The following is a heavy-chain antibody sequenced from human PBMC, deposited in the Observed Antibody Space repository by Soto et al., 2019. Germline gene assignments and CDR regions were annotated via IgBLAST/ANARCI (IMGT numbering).Heavy chain of an antibody. J-gene: IGHJ6*02. Sequence: ASVKVSCKASGYTFTSYGISWVRQAPGQGLEWMGWISAYNGNTNYAQKLQGRVTMTTDTSTSTAYMELRSLRSDDTAVYYCARDGGDSSGYYFYYYYGMDVWGQGTTVTVSS. CDR2: ISAYNGNT. D-gene: IGHD3-22*01. V-gene: IGHV1-18*01. CDR1: GYTFTSYG. CDR3: ARDGGDSSGYYFYYYYGMDV.